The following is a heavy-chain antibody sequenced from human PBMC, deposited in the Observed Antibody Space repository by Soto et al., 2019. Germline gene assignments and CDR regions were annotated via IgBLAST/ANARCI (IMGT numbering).Heavy chain of an antibody. CDR3: ARDRIVSSGYYPLYYYYGMDV. CDR2: IYSGGST. Sequence: GGSLRLSCAASGFTVSSNYMSWVRQAPGKGLEWVSVIYSGGSTYYADSVKGRFTISRDNSKNTLYLQMNSLRAEDTAVYYCARDRIVSSGYYPLYYYYGMDVWGQGTTVTVSS. V-gene: IGHV3-66*01. D-gene: IGHD3-22*01. J-gene: IGHJ6*02. CDR1: GFTVSSNY.